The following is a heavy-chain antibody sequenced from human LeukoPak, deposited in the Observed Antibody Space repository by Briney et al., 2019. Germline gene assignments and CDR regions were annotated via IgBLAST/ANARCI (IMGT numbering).Heavy chain of an antibody. CDR2: IIPILGIA. J-gene: IGHJ4*02. V-gene: IGHV1-69*04. Sequence: ASVKVSCKASGGTFSSYAISWVRQAPGRGREWMGRIIPILGIANYAQKFQGRVTITADKSTSTAYMELSSLRSEDTAVYYCARDGPVGATHYWGQGTLVTVSS. CDR1: GGTFSSYA. D-gene: IGHD1-26*01. CDR3: ARDGPVGATHY.